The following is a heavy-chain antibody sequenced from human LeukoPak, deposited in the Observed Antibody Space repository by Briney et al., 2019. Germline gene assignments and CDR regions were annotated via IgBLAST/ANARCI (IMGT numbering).Heavy chain of an antibody. CDR3: AKDVAPDSGWDLDY. CDR2: IYNSGSRT. Sequence: PGGSLRLSCAAYGFTFCTYSMTWVRQAPGKGLKWVSSIYNSGSRTFYGDSVKGRFTVSRDNSKNTLYLQMNSLRAEDTAVYYCAKDVAPDSGWDLDYWGQGTLVTVSS. J-gene: IGHJ4*02. D-gene: IGHD6-19*01. V-gene: IGHV3-23*05. CDR1: GFTFCTYS.